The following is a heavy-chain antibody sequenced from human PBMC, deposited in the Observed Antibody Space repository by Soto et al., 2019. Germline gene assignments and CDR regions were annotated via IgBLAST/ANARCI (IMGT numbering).Heavy chain of an antibody. CDR1: GFTFSSYA. J-gene: IGHJ4*02. V-gene: IGHV3-23*01. Sequence: EVQMLESGGGLVQPGGSLRLSCAASGFTFSSYAMSWVRQSPGKGLEWVSAISGSGGSTYYADSVKGRFTISRDNSENTMYLQMNSLRAEDTAVYYCANRLRGHYFDYWGQGTLVTVSS. D-gene: IGHD2-15*01. CDR3: ANRLRGHYFDY. CDR2: ISGSGGST.